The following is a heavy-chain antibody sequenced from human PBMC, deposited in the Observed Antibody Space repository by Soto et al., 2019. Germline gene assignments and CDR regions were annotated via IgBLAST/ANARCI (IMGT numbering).Heavy chain of an antibody. J-gene: IGHJ3*01. CDR3: ARGGDDYGGNSD. CDR1: GGSISSGDYY. D-gene: IGHD4-17*01. Sequence: QVQLQESGPGLVKPSQTLSLTCTVSGGSISSGDYYWSWIRQPPGKGLEWIGYIYYSGSTYYNPSLKSRXXIXVXXSKNQFSLKLSSVTAADTAVYYCARGGDDYGGNSDWGQGTMVTVSS. V-gene: IGHV4-30-4*01. CDR2: IYYSGST.